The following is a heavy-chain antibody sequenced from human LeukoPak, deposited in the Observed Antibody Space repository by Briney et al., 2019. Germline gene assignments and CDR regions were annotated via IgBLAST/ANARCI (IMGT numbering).Heavy chain of an antibody. Sequence: SVTVSCKASGGTFSSYAISWVRQAPGQGLEWMGGIIPIFGTANYAQKFQGRVTITADESTSTAYMELSSLRSEDTAVYYCARDGGYCSGGSCYPDYWGQGTLVTVSS. CDR2: IIPIFGTA. J-gene: IGHJ4*02. CDR1: GGTFSSYA. D-gene: IGHD2-15*01. V-gene: IGHV1-69*13. CDR3: ARDGGYCSGGSCYPDY.